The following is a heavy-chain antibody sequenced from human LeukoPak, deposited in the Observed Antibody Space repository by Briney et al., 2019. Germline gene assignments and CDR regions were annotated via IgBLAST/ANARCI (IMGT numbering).Heavy chain of an antibody. CDR2: ISHSGST. D-gene: IGHD3-22*01. Sequence: PGGSLRLSCAASGFTFYSYWMSWIRQPPGKGLEWIGEISHSGSTTYNPSLRSRVTISGDTSKKQFSLKLSSVTAADTAVYYCVTYYYGSSAPKRNYWGQGILVTVSS. CDR1: GFTFYSYW. CDR3: VTYYYGSSAPKRNY. V-gene: IGHV4-34*08. J-gene: IGHJ4*02.